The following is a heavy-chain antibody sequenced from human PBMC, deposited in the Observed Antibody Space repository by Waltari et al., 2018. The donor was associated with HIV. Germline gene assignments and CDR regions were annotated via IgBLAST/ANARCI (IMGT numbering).Heavy chain of an antibody. CDR2: INWRGSGI. CDR3: VKDAYYFDDTTRRYGLDV. J-gene: IGHJ6*02. V-gene: IGHV3-9*01. CDR1: GFRFNNYG. Sequence: EVQLVEFGGGLVQPGKSLRLSCAASGFRFNNYGMHWVRQAPGKGLEWVSGINWRGSGIEYAASVKGRFSVSRDNAKNSLFLQMNSLRPEDTAVYYCVKDAYYFDDTTRRYGLDVWGQGTTVTVSS. D-gene: IGHD3-22*01.